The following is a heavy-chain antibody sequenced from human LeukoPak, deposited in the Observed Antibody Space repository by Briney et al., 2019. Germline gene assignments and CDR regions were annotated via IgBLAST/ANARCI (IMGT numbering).Heavy chain of an antibody. CDR3: ARNLGSGWYYDY. V-gene: IGHV4-59*08. D-gene: IGHD6-19*01. Sequence: PSETLSLTCTVSGGSISNYYWSWIRQPPGKGLEWIGYIYYSGSTNYNPSLKSRVTISVDTSKNQFSLKLSSVTAADTAVYYCARNLGSGWYYDYWGQGILVTVSS. CDR1: GGSISNYY. J-gene: IGHJ4*02. CDR2: IYYSGST.